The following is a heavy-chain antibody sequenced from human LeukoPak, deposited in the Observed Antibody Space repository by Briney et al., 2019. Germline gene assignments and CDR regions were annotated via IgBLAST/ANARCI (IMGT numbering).Heavy chain of an antibody. J-gene: IGHJ4*02. D-gene: IGHD3-22*01. Sequence: GGSLRLSCAASGFTFDDYAMHWVRQAPGKGLEWVSGISWNSGSIGYADPVKGRFTISRNNAKNYLYLQMNSLRAEDTALYYCAKSGGIYYDSSGYYYFDYWGQGTLVTVSS. V-gene: IGHV3-9*01. CDR3: AKSGGIYYDSSGYYYFDY. CDR2: ISWNSGSI. CDR1: GFTFDDYA.